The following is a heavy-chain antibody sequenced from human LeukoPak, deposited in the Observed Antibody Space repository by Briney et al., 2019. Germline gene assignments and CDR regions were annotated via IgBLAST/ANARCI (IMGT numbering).Heavy chain of an antibody. CDR3: ARGLDYDILTGEPYYFDY. Sequence: SETLSLTCTVSGGSISSYYWSWIRQPPGKGLEWIGYIYYSGSTNYNPSLKSRVTISVDTSKNQFSLKLSSVTAADTAVYYCARGLDYDILTGEPYYFDYWGQGTLVTVSS. CDR1: GGSISSYY. V-gene: IGHV4-59*01. CDR2: IYYSGST. J-gene: IGHJ4*02. D-gene: IGHD3-9*01.